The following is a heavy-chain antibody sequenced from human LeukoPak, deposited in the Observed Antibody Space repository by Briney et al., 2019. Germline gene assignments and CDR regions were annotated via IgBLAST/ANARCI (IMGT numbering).Heavy chain of an antibody. J-gene: IGHJ4*02. V-gene: IGHV4-34*01. CDR3: AGHHFSTYYYDSSGYYQSDY. Sequence: SETLSLTCAVYGGSFSGYYWSWIRQPPGKGLEWIGEINHSGSTNYNPSLKSRVTISVDTSKNQFSLKLSSVTAADTAVYYCAGHHFSTYYYDSSGYYQSDYWGQGTLVTVSS. D-gene: IGHD3-22*01. CDR1: GGSFSGYY. CDR2: INHSGST.